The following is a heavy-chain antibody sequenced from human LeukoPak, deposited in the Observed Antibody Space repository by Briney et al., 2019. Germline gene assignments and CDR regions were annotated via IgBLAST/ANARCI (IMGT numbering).Heavy chain of an antibody. J-gene: IGHJ4*02. CDR2: INHSGST. Sequence: SETLSLTCAVHGGSFTAYYWIWIRQPPGKGLEWIGEINHSGSTNYNPSLKSRVTISVDTSKNQFSLKLSSVTAADTAVYYCARVGGYCSGGSCYQLDYWGQGTLVTVSS. D-gene: IGHD2-15*01. V-gene: IGHV4-34*01. CDR1: GGSFTAYY. CDR3: ARVGGYCSGGSCYQLDY.